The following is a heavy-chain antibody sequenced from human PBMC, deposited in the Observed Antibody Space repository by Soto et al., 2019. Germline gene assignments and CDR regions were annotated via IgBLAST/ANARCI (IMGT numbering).Heavy chain of an antibody. Sequence: SETLSLTCTVSGGSISSSSYYWGWIRQPPGMGLVWIGSICYSGSTYYNPSLKSRVTISVDTSKNQFSLKLSSVTAADTAVYYYVRVPLEHWGFRSFDHWGHGTLVTVSS. D-gene: IGHD7-27*01. CDR3: VRVPLEHWGFRSFDH. CDR1: GGSISSSSYY. CDR2: ICYSGST. V-gene: IGHV4-39*07. J-gene: IGHJ4*01.